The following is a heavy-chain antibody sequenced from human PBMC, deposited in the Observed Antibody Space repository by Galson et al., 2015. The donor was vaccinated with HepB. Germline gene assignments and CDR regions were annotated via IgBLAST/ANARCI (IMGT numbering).Heavy chain of an antibody. CDR3: ARVVSDYFYYMDV. CDR2: IYRGGYT. V-gene: IGHV3-53*01. Sequence: SLRLSCAASGFTVSSNYMSWVRQAPGKGLEWVSIIYRGGYTFYADSATGRFTISRDKSNDTLYLQMNSLRADDTAVYYCARVVSDYFYYMDVWGKGTTVTVSS. J-gene: IGHJ6*03. CDR1: GFTVSSNY. D-gene: IGHD2-2*01.